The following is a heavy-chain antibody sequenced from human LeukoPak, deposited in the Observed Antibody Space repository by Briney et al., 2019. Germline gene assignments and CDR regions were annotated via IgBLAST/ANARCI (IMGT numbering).Heavy chain of an antibody. D-gene: IGHD4-17*01. CDR2: ICYDGSNK. Sequence: PGRSLRLSCAASGFTFSSYGMHWVRQAPGKGLEWVAVICYDGSNKCYADSVKGRFTISRDNSKNTLYLQMNSLRAEDTAVYYCAGDYGENYYGMDVWGQGTTVTVSS. J-gene: IGHJ6*02. V-gene: IGHV3-33*01. CDR3: AGDYGENYYGMDV. CDR1: GFTFSSYG.